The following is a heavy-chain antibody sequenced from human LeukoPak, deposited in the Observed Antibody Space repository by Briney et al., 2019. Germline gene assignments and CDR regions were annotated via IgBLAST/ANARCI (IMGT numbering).Heavy chain of an antibody. Sequence: PGGSLRLSCAASGFTFSSYSINWVRQSPGKGLEWVSAISGSGGSTYYADSVKGRFTISRDNSKNTLYLQMNSLRAEDTAVYYCAKGPLRYDILTGPRAEYFQHWGQGTLVTVSS. J-gene: IGHJ1*01. CDR1: GFTFSSYS. D-gene: IGHD3-9*01. V-gene: IGHV3-23*01. CDR2: ISGSGGST. CDR3: AKGPLRYDILTGPRAEYFQH.